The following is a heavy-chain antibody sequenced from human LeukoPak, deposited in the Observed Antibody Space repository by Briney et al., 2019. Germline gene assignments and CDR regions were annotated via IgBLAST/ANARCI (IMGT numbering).Heavy chain of an antibody. CDR2: ISTNGGST. J-gene: IGHJ4*02. CDR3: ARGGVRNTTMVWVSDY. V-gene: IGHV3-64*02. Sequence: GGSLRLSCAASGFTFSNYAMHWVRQAPGKGLEYVSGISTNGGSTYYADSVKGRFTISRDNSKNTLFLQMGSLRAEDMAVYYCARGGVRNTTMVWVSDYWGQGTLVTVSS. CDR1: GFTFSNYA. D-gene: IGHD5-18*01.